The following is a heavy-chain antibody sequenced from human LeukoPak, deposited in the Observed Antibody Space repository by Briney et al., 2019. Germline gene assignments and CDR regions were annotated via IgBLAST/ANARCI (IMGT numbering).Heavy chain of an antibody. D-gene: IGHD3-10*01. CDR3: ARDKGYGSGSLYAMDV. V-gene: IGHV1-2*02. CDR2: INPNSGGT. J-gene: IGHJ6*02. Sequence: ASVKVSCKASGYTFIGYYMHWERQAPGQGLEWMGWINPNSGGTKYAQKFQGRVTMTRDTSISTAYMELSRLRSDDTAVYYCARDKGYGSGSLYAMDVWGQGTTVTVS. CDR1: GYTFIGYY.